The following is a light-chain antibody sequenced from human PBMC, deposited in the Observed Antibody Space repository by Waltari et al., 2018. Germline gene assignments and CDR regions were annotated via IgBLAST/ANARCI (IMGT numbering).Light chain of an antibody. Sequence: DIVMTQSPDSLAVSLGERATINCRSSQIFLYNSNNFDYLAWYQQKPGQPPKLLFYWASTRESGVPDRFSGSGSGTEFTLTINSLQAEDVAIYYCQQYYSRPLTFGGGTRVEIK. J-gene: IGKJ4*01. CDR3: QQYYSRPLT. CDR2: WAS. V-gene: IGKV4-1*01. CDR1: QIFLYNSNNFDY.